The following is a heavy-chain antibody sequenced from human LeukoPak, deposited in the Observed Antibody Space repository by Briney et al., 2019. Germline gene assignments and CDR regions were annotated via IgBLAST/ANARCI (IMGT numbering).Heavy chain of an antibody. CDR2: IRYDGSNK. J-gene: IGHJ6*03. Sequence: GGSLRLSCAASGFTFSSYGMHWVRPAPGKGLEWVAFIRYDGSNKYYADSVKGRFTISRDNSKNTLYLQMNSLRAEDTAVYYCAKAGRGEDYYYYYMDVWGKGTTVTVSS. D-gene: IGHD3-10*01. CDR3: AKAGRGEDYYYYYMDV. V-gene: IGHV3-30*02. CDR1: GFTFSSYG.